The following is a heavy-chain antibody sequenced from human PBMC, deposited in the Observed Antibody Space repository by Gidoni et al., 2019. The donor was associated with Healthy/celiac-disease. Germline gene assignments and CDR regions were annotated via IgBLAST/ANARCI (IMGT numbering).Heavy chain of an antibody. J-gene: IGHJ6*02. V-gene: IGHV1-2*04. CDR2: MKPNSDGT. D-gene: IGHD3-3*01. CDR1: GYSFPGYY. CDR3: ARDKRGYDFWSGYPYYYYGMDV. Sequence: QVQLVQSGAEVKKPGASVKVSCTASGYSFPGYYNHWVRQAPGHGLEWMGWMKPNSDGTNYVQKFQGWVTMTRDTSISTAYMELSRLRSDDTSVYYCARDKRGYDFWSGYPYYYYGMDVWGQGTTVTVSS.